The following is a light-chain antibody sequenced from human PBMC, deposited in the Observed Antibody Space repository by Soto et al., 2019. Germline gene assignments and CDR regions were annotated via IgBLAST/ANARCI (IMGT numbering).Light chain of an antibody. V-gene: IGLV1-40*01. Sequence: QSVLTQPPSVSGAPGQRVTISCTGSSSNIGAGHDVHWYQRLPGTAPKLLIYGNGNRPSGGLPRFSGSKSGTSASLAITGLLADDEADYYCHAYDSSLRNSEVFGNGTKLTVL. CDR1: SSNIGAGHD. CDR3: HAYDSSLRNSEV. CDR2: GNG. J-gene: IGLJ1*01.